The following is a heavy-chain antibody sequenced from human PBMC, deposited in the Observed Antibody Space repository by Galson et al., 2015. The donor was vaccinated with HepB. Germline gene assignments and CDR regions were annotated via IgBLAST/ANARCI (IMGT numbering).Heavy chain of an antibody. Sequence: SLRLSCAASGFTFSSYAMHWVRQAPGKGLEWVAVISYDGSKKYYADSVKGRFTISRDNSKDTLYLLMNSLRAEDTAVYYCASWKLDTAYWGQGTLVTVSS. D-gene: IGHD5-18*01. CDR3: ASWKLDTAY. V-gene: IGHV3-30*04. CDR1: GFTFSSYA. CDR2: ISYDGSKK. J-gene: IGHJ4*02.